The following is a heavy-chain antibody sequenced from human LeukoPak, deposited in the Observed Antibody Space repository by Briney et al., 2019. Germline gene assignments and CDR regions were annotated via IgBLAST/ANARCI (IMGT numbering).Heavy chain of an antibody. D-gene: IGHD2-2*03. CDR3: ARDLLDIVLIPAASLYYFDY. CDR2: TSYKSKWYN. Sequence: SQTLSLTCALSGDSVSSNSVAWNWIRQSPSRGLEWLGRTSYKSKWYNNYAVSVKSRITINPDTSKNQFSLQLNSVTPEDTAVYYCARDLLDIVLIPAASLYYFDYWGQGTLVTVSS. J-gene: IGHJ4*02. CDR1: GDSVSSNSVA. V-gene: IGHV6-1*01.